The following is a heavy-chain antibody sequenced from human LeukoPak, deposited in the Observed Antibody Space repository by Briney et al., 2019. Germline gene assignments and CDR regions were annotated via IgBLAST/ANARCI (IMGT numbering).Heavy chain of an antibody. CDR1: GFTFSSYS. CDR2: ISSSSSYI. Sequence: GGSLRLSCAASGFTFSSYSMNWVRQAPGKGLEWVSSISSSSSYIYYADSVKGRFTISRDNAENSLYLQMNSLRAEDTAVYYCARDHRYFDWLLSEALTTPYYYYGMDVWGQGTTVTVSS. J-gene: IGHJ6*02. CDR3: ARDHRYFDWLLSEALTTPYYYYGMDV. V-gene: IGHV3-21*01. D-gene: IGHD3-9*01.